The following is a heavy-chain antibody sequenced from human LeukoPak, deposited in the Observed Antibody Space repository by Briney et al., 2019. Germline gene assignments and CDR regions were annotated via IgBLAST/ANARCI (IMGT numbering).Heavy chain of an antibody. Sequence: SGGSLRLSCAASGFTFSSYAMSWVRQAPGKGLEWVSAISGSGGSTYYADSVTGRFPISRDNSKNTLYLKMNSLRAEDTAVYYCAKDQSGYDLGYFDYWGQGTLVTVSS. D-gene: IGHD5-12*01. CDR1: GFTFSSYA. CDR3: AKDQSGYDLGYFDY. V-gene: IGHV3-23*01. CDR2: ISGSGGST. J-gene: IGHJ4*02.